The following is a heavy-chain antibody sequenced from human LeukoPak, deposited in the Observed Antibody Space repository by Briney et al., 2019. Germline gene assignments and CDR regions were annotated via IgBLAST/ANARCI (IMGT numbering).Heavy chain of an antibody. Sequence: PGGSLRLSCAAPGFTVSTNCMTWARQAPGKGLEWVSTIYSGGTTYYADSVMGRFTISRHNSRNTLYLQMNSLRAEDTAVYYCARVDTVMAYYFDLWGQGTLVTVSS. D-gene: IGHD5-18*01. CDR3: ARVDTVMAYYFDL. CDR1: GFTVSTNC. V-gene: IGHV3-53*04. CDR2: IYSGGTT. J-gene: IGHJ4*02.